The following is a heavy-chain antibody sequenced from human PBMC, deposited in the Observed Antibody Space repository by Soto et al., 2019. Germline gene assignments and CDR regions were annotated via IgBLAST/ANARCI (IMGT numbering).Heavy chain of an antibody. CDR2: IYSGGST. CDR1: GFTVSSNY. CDR3: AVGYCSSTSCYGAFDI. Sequence: GRPLRLSCAASGFTVSSNYMSWVSQAQGKGLEWVSVIYSGGSTYYADSVKGRFTISRHNSKNPLYLQMNSLRAEDTAVYYCAVGYCSSTSCYGAFDIWGQGTMVTVSS. D-gene: IGHD2-2*01. V-gene: IGHV3-53*04. J-gene: IGHJ3*02.